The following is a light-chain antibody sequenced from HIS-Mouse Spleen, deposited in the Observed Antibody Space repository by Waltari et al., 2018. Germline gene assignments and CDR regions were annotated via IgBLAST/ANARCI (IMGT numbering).Light chain of an antibody. Sequence: QSALTQPASVSGSPGQSITISCTGTSSDVGSYNLVSWYQQHPGKAPKLMIYEGSKRPPGVFKRFSGSKSGNTASLTISGLQAEDEADYYCCSYAGSSTSVVFGGGTKLTVL. CDR3: CSYAGSSTSVV. J-gene: IGLJ2*01. CDR2: EGS. CDR1: SSDVGSYNL. V-gene: IGLV2-23*01.